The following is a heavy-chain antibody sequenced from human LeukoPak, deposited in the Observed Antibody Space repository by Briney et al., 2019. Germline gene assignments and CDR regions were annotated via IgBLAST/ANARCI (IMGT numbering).Heavy chain of an antibody. V-gene: IGHV4-59*08. CDR2: IYYSGST. CDR1: GGSISSYY. Sequence: PSETLSLTCTVSGGSISSYYWSWIRQPPGKGLEWIGYIYYSGSTNYNPSLKSRVTISVGTSKNQFSLKLSSVTAADAAVYYCARHSSAAAGRRAPYYFDYWGQGTLVTVSS. CDR3: ARHSSAAAGRRAPYYFDY. D-gene: IGHD6-13*01. J-gene: IGHJ4*02.